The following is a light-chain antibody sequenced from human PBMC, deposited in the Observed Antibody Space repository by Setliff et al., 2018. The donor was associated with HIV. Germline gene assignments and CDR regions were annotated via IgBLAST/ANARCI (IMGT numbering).Light chain of an antibody. CDR3: TSYASSSTVV. J-gene: IGLJ1*01. CDR1: NSDVGGYNF. CDR2: EVN. Sequence: QSALTQPASVSGSPGQSITISCTGTNSDVGGYNFVSWYQQHPGKAPKVMLYEVNNRPSGVSNRFSGSKSGNTASLTISGLQAEDEADYYCTSYASSSTVVFGSGTKGTV. V-gene: IGLV2-14*01.